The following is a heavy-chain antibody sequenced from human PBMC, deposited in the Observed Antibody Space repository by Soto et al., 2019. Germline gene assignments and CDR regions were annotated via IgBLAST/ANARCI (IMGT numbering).Heavy chain of an antibody. CDR2: IYYSGST. CDR3: ARLRMRSLTGYYYGMDV. J-gene: IGHJ6*02. CDR1: GGSISSSSYY. Sequence: SETLSLTCTVSGGSISSSSYYWGWIRQPPGKGLEWIGSIYYSGSTYYNPSLKSRVTISVDTSKNQFSLKLSSVTAADTAVYYCARLRMRSLTGYYYGMDVWGQGTTVTVSS. V-gene: IGHV4-39*01. D-gene: IGHD2-15*01.